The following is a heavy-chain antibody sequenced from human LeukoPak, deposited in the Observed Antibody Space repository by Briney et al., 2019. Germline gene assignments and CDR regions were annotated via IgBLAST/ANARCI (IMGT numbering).Heavy chain of an antibody. D-gene: IGHD5-12*01. CDR3: ARESIVATAFDY. Sequence: ASVKVSCKASGYTFTGYYMHRVRQAPGQGLEWMGWINPNSGGTNYAQKFQGRVTMTRDTSISTAYMELSRLRSDDTAVYYCARESIVATAFDYWGQGTLVTVSS. CDR2: INPNSGGT. CDR1: GYTFTGYY. J-gene: IGHJ4*02. V-gene: IGHV1-2*02.